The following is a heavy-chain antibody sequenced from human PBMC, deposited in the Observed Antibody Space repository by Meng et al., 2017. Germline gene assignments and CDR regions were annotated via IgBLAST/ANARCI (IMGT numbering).Heavy chain of an antibody. CDR1: GFTFSDYY. Sequence: QGRLVESGGGLVKPGGSLRLPCAASGFTFSDYYMSWIRQAPGKGLEWVSYISSSGSTIYYADSVKGRFTISRDNAKNSLYLQMNSLRAEDTAVYYCARDRSSSAIIPIGYWGQGTLVTVSS. CDR3: ARDRSSSAIIPIGY. CDR2: ISSSGSTI. V-gene: IGHV3-11*01. J-gene: IGHJ4*02. D-gene: IGHD6-25*01.